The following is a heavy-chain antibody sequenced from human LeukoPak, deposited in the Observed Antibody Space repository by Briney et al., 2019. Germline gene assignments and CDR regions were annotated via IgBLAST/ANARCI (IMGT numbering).Heavy chain of an antibody. CDR2: IYYSGST. Sequence: SETLSLTCTVSGGSISSSSYYWGWIRQPPGKGLEWIGSIYYSGSTYYNPSLKSRVTISVDTSKNQFSLKLSSVTAADTAVYYCARQRRIVDYWGQGTLVTVSS. V-gene: IGHV4-39*01. D-gene: IGHD1-26*01. J-gene: IGHJ4*02. CDR3: ARQRRIVDY. CDR1: GGSISSSSYY.